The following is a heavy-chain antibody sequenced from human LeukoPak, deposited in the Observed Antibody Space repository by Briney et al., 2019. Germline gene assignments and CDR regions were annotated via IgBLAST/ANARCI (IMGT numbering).Heavy chain of an antibody. J-gene: IGHJ1*01. V-gene: IGHV3-30*18. CDR3: AKDSSSGYPFQD. D-gene: IGHD3-22*01. CDR1: GFTFSNYG. CDR2: ISYDGTNK. Sequence: GGSLRLSCPASGFTFSNYGMHWVRQAPGKGLEWVAVISYDGTNKYYADSVKGRFTISRDHSKNTLYLQMNSLRAEDTAVYYCAKDSSSGYPFQDWGQGALVTVSS.